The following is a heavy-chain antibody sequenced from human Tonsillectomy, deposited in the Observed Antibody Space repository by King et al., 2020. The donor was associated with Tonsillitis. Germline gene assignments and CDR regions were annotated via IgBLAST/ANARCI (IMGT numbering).Heavy chain of an antibody. CDR2: INHGGST. Sequence: VQLQQWGAGLLKPSETLSLTCAVYGGSFSGYYWNWIRQPPGKGLEGIGEINHGGSTNYNPSLKSRVTISVDTSKNQFSLKLNSVTAADTAVYYCARRLGYFDTSAYHFDYWGQGTLVTVSS. V-gene: IGHV4-34*01. J-gene: IGHJ4*02. D-gene: IGHD3-22*01. CDR1: GGSFSGYY. CDR3: ARRLGYFDTSAYHFDY.